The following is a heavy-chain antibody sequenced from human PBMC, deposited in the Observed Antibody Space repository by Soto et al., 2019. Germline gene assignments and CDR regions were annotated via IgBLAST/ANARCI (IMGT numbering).Heavy chain of an antibody. V-gene: IGHV1-58*01. CDR1: GFTFTSSA. CDR2: IVVGSGNT. D-gene: IGHD3-22*01. Sequence: SVKVSCKASGFTFTSSAVQWVRQARGQRLEWIGWIVVGSGNTNYAQKFQERVTITRDMSTSTAYMELSSLRSEDTAVYYCAAFGYDSSGYYAFDYWGQGTLVTSPQ. CDR3: AAFGYDSSGYYAFDY. J-gene: IGHJ4*02.